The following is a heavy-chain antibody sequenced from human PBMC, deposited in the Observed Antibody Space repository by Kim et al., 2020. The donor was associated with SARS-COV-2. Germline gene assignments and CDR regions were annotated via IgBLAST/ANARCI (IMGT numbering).Heavy chain of an antibody. Sequence: SPSLRSRITKSIDTSKNQFSLRLNSVTAADTAVYYCATLKYSSNWYYFDYWGQGTPVTVSS. CDR3: ATLKYSSNWYYFDY. V-gene: IGHV4-61*07. J-gene: IGHJ4*02. D-gene: IGHD6-13*01.